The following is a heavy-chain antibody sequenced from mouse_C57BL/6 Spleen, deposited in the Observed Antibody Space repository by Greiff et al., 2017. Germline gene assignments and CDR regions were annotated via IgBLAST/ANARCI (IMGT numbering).Heavy chain of an antibody. CDR1: GFNIKNTY. D-gene: IGHD2-4*01. J-gene: IGHJ2*01. Sequence: EVQVVESVAELVRPGASVKLSCTASGFNIKNTYMHWVKQRPEQGLEWIGRIDPANGNTKYAPKFQGKATITADTSSNTAYLQLSSLTSEDTAIYYCARGDIYYDYLYYFDYWGQGTTLTVSS. V-gene: IGHV14-3*01. CDR2: IDPANGNT. CDR3: ARGDIYYDYLYYFDY.